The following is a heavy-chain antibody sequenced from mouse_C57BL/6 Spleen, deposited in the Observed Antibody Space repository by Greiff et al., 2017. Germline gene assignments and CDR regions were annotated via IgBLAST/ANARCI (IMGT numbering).Heavy chain of an antibody. J-gene: IGHJ2*01. D-gene: IGHD1-1*01. CDR1: GYAFSSYW. CDR2: IYPGDGDT. Sequence: VQLQQSGAELVKPGASVKISCKASGYAFSSYWMNWVKQRPGKGLEWIGQIYPGDGDTNYNGKFKGKATLTADKSSSTAYMQLSSLTSEDSAVYFCARWNYYGSSYGYWGQGTTRTVSS. CDR3: ARWNYYGSSYGY. V-gene: IGHV1-80*01.